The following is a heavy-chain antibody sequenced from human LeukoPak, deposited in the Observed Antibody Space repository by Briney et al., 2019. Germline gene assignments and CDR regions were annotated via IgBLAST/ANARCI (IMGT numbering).Heavy chain of an antibody. J-gene: IGHJ3*02. D-gene: IGHD1-26*01. CDR1: GYTFTGYY. CDR2: INPNSGGT. CDR3: ARYRELLGGDDAFDI. V-gene: IGHV1-2*02. Sequence: GASVKVSCKASGYTFTGYYMHWVRQAPGQGLEWMGWINPNSGGTNYAQKFQGRVTMTRDTSISTAYMELSRLRSDDTAVYYCARYRELLGGDDAFDIWGQGTMVTVSS.